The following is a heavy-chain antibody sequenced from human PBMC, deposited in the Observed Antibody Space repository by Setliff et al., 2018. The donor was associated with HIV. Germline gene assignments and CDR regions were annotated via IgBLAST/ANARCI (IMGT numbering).Heavy chain of an antibody. D-gene: IGHD3-22*01. Sequence: SETLSLTCTVYGGSISTYYWSWIRQPAGKGLEWIGRVSTSGSTKYNPSLESRLTISVDTSKNQFSLKLSSVTAADTAVYYCAREGGLDYYDSSGHYSYWGQGTLVTVSS. J-gene: IGHJ4*02. CDR1: GGSISTYY. CDR2: VSTSGST. V-gene: IGHV4-4*07. CDR3: AREGGLDYYDSSGHYSY.